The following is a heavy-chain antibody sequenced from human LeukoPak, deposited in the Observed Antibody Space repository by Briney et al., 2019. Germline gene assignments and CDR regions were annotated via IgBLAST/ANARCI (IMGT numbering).Heavy chain of an antibody. J-gene: IGHJ4*02. Sequence: ASVKVSCKASGYTFTSYGISWVRQAPKQGLEWMGWISAYNGNTNNAQKLQGRVTMTTDTSTSRTYMELRSLRSDDTAVYYCARLRLGELSSDYWSQGTLVTASS. D-gene: IGHD3-16*02. V-gene: IGHV1-18*01. CDR1: GYTFTSYG. CDR3: ARLRLGELSSDY. CDR2: ISAYNGNT.